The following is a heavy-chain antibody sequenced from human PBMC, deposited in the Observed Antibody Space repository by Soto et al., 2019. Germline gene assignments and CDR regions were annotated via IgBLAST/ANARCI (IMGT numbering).Heavy chain of an antibody. V-gene: IGHV4-59*08. CDR3: ARQYYGDYRYFDL. J-gene: IGHJ2*01. Sequence: QVQLQESGPGLVKPSETLSLTCTVSGGSISSYYWSWIRQPPGKGLEWIGYIYYSGSTNYNPSLKSRVTISVDTSKNQFSLKLSSVTAADTAVYYCARQYYGDYRYFDLWGRGTLVTVSS. CDR1: GGSISSYY. D-gene: IGHD4-17*01. CDR2: IYYSGST.